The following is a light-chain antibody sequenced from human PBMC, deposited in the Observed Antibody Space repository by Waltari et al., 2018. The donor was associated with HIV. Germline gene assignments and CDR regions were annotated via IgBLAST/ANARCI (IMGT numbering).Light chain of an antibody. Sequence: QSALAQPASVSDSPGQSTTISCTGTSSDVGNHNLVSWYQQHPGKVPKLIIYKVTKRPSGVSNRFSVSKSGNTASLTISGLQAEDEADYYCCSYAASRSVVFGGGTKLTVL. CDR2: KVT. CDR1: SSDVGNHNL. V-gene: IGLV2-23*02. CDR3: CSYAASRSVV. J-gene: IGLJ2*01.